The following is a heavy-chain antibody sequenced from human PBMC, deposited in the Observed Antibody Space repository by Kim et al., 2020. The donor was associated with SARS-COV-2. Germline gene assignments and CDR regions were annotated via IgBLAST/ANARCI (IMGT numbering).Heavy chain of an antibody. CDR1: GFTFSSYA. V-gene: IGHV3-30-3*01. CDR3: ARGSITMVRGVGY. D-gene: IGHD3-10*01. J-gene: IGHJ4*02. Sequence: GGSLRLSCAASGFTFSSYAMHWVRQAPGKGLEWVAVISYDGSNKYYADSVKGRFTISRDNSKNTLYLQMNSLRAEDTAVYYCARGSITMVRGVGYWGQGTLVTVSS. CDR2: ISYDGSNK.